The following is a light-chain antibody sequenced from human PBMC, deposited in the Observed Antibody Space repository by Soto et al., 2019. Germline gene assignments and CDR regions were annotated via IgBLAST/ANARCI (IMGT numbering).Light chain of an antibody. CDR3: QQYNNWPPDRT. J-gene: IGKJ1*01. V-gene: IGKV1-17*01. CDR2: AAS. Sequence: DIQMTQSPSSLSASVGDRVTITCRASQGIRNDLGWYQQKPGKAPKRLIYAASSLQSGVPSRFSGSGSGTEFTLTISSLQSEDFAIYFCQQYNNWPPDRTFGQGTKVEIK. CDR1: QGIRND.